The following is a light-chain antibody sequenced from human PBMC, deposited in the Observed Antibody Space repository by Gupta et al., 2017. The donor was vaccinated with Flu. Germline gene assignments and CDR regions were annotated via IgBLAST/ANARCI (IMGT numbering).Light chain of an antibody. CDR1: QNIDIW. CDR2: KAS. V-gene: IGKV1-5*03. CDR3: QRYDSLWT. J-gene: IGKJ1*01. Sequence: SPSTLSASVGDRVTSTCRASQNIDIWLAWYQQKPGKVPRLLIYKASTLESGVPSRFSGSGSGTEFSLTISSLQPDDFATYYCQRYDSLWTFGQGTRVEIK.